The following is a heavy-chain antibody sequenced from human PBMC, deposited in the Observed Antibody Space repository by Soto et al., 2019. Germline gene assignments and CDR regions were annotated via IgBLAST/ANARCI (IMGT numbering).Heavy chain of an antibody. D-gene: IGHD3-22*01. CDR1: GFTFSSYG. CDR3: ARDSEYYYDGGGLGYCDR. CDR2: IGYDGSNK. Sequence: QVQLVESGGGVVQPGRSLRLSCAASGFTFSSYGMHWVRQAPGKGLEWVAVIGYDGSNKYYADSVKGRFTISRDNSKYTLYVQMNSLRAEDAAVSSCARDSEYYYDGGGLGYCDRWGRGTLVAVAS. V-gene: IGHV3-33*01. J-gene: IGHJ2*01.